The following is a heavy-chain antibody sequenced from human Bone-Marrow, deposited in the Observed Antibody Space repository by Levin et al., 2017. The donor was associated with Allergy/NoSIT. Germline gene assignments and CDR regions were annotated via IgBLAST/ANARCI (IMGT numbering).Heavy chain of an antibody. Sequence: GGSLRLSCEASGFKIDDYGMNWVRQVPGKGLEWVSGVNWNGADAGYADSVKGRFTISRDNAKRSLYLQMNTLRAEDTAFYYCARVALRRYSGYEHALDMWGQGTLVTVSS. J-gene: IGHJ3*02. CDR1: GFKIDDYG. D-gene: IGHD5-12*01. CDR3: ARVALRRYSGYEHALDM. CDR2: VNWNGADA. V-gene: IGHV3-20*04.